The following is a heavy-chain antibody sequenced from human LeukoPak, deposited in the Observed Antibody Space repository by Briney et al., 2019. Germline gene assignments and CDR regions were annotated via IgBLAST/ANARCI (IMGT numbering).Heavy chain of an antibody. Sequence: NTSETLSLTCAVYGGSFSGYYWSWIRQPPGKGLEWIGEINHSGSTNYNPSLKSRVTISVDTSKNQFSLKLSSVTAADTAVYYCARIIEYSSSSWWTVSGVFDYWGQGTLVTVSS. CDR2: INHSGST. J-gene: IGHJ4*02. CDR1: GGSFSGYY. V-gene: IGHV4-34*01. D-gene: IGHD6-6*01. CDR3: ARIIEYSSSSWWTVSGVFDY.